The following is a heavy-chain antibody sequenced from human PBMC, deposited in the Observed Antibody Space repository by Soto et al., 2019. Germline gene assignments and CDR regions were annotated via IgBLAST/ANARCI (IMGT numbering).Heavy chain of an antibody. D-gene: IGHD1-7*01. Sequence: QVQLQQWGAGLLKPSETLSLTCAVYGGSFSGYYWSWIRQPPGKGLEWIGEINHSGSTNYNPSLKSRVTISVDTSKNQFSLKLSSVTAADTAVYYCARCLYWNYVVWFDPWGQGTLVTVSS. J-gene: IGHJ5*02. CDR1: GGSFSGYY. CDR2: INHSGST. CDR3: ARCLYWNYVVWFDP. V-gene: IGHV4-34*01.